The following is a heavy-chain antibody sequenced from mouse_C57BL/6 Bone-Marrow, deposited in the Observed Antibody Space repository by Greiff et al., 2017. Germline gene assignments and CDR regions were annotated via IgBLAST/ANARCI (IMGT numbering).Heavy chain of an antibody. CDR1: GYTFTDYY. V-gene: IGHV1-76*01. J-gene: IGHJ2*01. D-gene: IGHD1-1*01. CDR2: IYPGSGNT. CDR3: AREGSVVANDY. Sequence: QVQLQQSGAELVRPGASVKLSCKASGYTFTDYYINWVKQRPGQGLEWIARIYPGSGNTYYNEKFKGKATLTAEKSSSTAYMQLSSLTSEDSAVYFCAREGSVVANDYWGQGTTLTVSS.